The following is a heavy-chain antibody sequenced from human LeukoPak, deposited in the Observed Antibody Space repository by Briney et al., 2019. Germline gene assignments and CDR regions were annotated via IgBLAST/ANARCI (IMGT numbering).Heavy chain of an antibody. Sequence: PGGSLRLSCATSGFTLSLAWMHWVRQAPGKGLEWVSRIKYDGSYTNYADSVKGRFTISRDNARNTLSLHMISLRAEDTAVYFCVRDGDAYNLDFWGQGVLVTVSS. CDR2: IKYDGSYT. D-gene: IGHD5-24*01. CDR3: VRDGDAYNLDF. J-gene: IGHJ4*02. CDR1: GFTLSLAW. V-gene: IGHV3-74*01.